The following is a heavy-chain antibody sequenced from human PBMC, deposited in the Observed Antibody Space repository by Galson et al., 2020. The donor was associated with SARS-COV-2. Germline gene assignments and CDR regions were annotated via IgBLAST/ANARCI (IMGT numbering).Heavy chain of an antibody. CDR3: ARQGVNMIVLVTVPGWCFDL. CDR1: GYSVSTTNY. CDR2: IYPNGRT. D-gene: IGHD2-21*02. V-gene: IGHV4-38-2*01. Sequence: SETLSLTCAVSGYSVSTTNYWGWVRLAPGKGLEWIGSIYPNGRTYYNPSLESRVTISVDTSWNQFSLTLASVTAADTAFYYCARQGVNMIVLVTVPGWCFDLWGRGTLVTVSS. J-gene: IGHJ2*01.